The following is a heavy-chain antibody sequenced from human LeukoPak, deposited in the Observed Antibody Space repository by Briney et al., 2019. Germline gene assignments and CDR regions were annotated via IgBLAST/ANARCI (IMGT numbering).Heavy chain of an antibody. Sequence: GGSLRLSCSASGFTFNSYPVHWVHQAPGKGLEYVSGISRNGGSTYYADSVKGRFTISRDNSKNTLYLQMSSLRAEDTAVYYCVKESGFMVAPNSAFDIWGQGTMVTVSS. CDR3: VKESGFMVAPNSAFDI. D-gene: IGHD4/OR15-4a*01. V-gene: IGHV3-64D*06. J-gene: IGHJ3*02. CDR1: GFTFNSYP. CDR2: ISRNGGST.